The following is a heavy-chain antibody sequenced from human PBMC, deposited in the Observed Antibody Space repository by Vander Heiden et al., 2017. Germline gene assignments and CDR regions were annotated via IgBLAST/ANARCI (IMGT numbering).Heavy chain of an antibody. CDR2: IYYSGST. CDR1: GGSIRSSSYY. V-gene: IGHV4-39*01. D-gene: IGHD1-26*01. Sequence: QLQLQESGPGLVKPSETLSLTCTVSGGSIRSSSYYWGWIRQPPGKGLEWIGSIYYSGSTYYNPSLKSRVTISVDTSKNQFSLKLSSVTAADTAVYYCVGVGRELLRAFDYWGQGTLVTVSS. J-gene: IGHJ4*02. CDR3: VGVGRELLRAFDY.